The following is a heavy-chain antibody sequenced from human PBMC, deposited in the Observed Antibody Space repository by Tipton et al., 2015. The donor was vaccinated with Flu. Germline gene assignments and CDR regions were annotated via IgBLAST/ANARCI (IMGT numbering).Heavy chain of an antibody. Sequence: AASGFTVSNNHMTWVRQAPGRGLEWVSVIYSGRYIYYADSVEGRFTISRDNSKNTLYLQMNSLRAEDTAVYYCAKGLDDGSGYYYYYGMDVWGQGTTVTVSS. V-gene: IGHV3-66*01. CDR3: AKGLDDGSGYYYYYGMDV. D-gene: IGHD3/OR15-3a*01. J-gene: IGHJ6*02. CDR1: GFTVSNNH. CDR2: IYSGRYI.